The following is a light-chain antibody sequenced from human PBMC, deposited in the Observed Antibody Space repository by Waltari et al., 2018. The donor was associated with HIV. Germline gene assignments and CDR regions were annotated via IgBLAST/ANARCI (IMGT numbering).Light chain of an antibody. V-gene: IGKV3-11*01. CDR2: DAS. Sequence: EIVLTQSPATLSSSPGERATLSCRASQSVSSYLAWYQQKPGQAPRLLIYDASNRATGIPARFSGSGSGTDFTLTISSLEPEDFAVYYCQQRSNSPRTFGQGTKVEFK. J-gene: IGKJ1*01. CDR1: QSVSSY. CDR3: QQRSNSPRT.